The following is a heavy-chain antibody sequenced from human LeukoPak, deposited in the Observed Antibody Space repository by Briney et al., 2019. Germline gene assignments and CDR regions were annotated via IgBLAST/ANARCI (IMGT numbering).Heavy chain of an antibody. CDR2: ISGSGARSGSGGIP. CDR1: GFTFSIYG. CDR3: AKRPVSSGWNFFDY. Sequence: GGSLRLSCAASGFTFSIYGMNWIRQAPGKGLEWVSGISGSGARSGSGGIPYYADSVKGQFTISRDNSKNTLYLQMNSLRAEDTAVYYCAKRPVSSGWNFFDYWGQGTLVTVSS. V-gene: IGHV3-23*01. D-gene: IGHD6-19*01. J-gene: IGHJ4*02.